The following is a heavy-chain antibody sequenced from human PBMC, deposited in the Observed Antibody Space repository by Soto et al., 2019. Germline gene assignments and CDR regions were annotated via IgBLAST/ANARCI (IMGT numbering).Heavy chain of an antibody. CDR3: ARVRGMTKVTTSWYFDL. CDR1: GGTFSSYT. D-gene: IGHD4-17*01. CDR2: IIPILGIA. J-gene: IGHJ2*01. V-gene: IGHV1-69*02. Sequence: QVQLVQSGAEVKKPGSSVKVSCKASGGTFSSYTISWVRQAPGQGLEWMGRIIPILGIANYAQKFQGRVTITADKSTSTSYMEVSSLRSEETAVYYCARVRGMTKVTTSWYFDLWGRGTLVTVSS.